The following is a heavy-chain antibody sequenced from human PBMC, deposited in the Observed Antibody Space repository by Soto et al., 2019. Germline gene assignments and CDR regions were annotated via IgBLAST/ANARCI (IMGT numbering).Heavy chain of an antibody. CDR1: GGSITTGGSY. CDR2: IYHSGNT. CDR3: ARARFQVLYGKPYFDS. V-gene: IGHV4-31*03. Sequence: TSETLSLTCTVSGGSITTGGSYWSWICQHPGKGLEWIGNIYHSGNTYYNPSLKSRLTISVDTSKNHFSLMVDSVTAADTAVYYCARARFQVLYGKPYFDSWGQGTLVTVSS. J-gene: IGHJ4*02. D-gene: IGHD2-2*02.